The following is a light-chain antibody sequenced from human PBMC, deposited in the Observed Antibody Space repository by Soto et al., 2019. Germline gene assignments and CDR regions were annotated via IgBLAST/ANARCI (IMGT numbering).Light chain of an antibody. J-gene: IGKJ4*01. CDR1: QSASSN. V-gene: IGKV3-15*01. Sequence: EIVMTQSPATLSVSPGERATLSGRARQSASSNLAWYQHKPGQAPRLLIYGASTRATGIPARFSGSGSGTEFTLTISSLQSEDFAVYYCQQYNNWPLTFGGGTKVEIK. CDR3: QQYNNWPLT. CDR2: GAS.